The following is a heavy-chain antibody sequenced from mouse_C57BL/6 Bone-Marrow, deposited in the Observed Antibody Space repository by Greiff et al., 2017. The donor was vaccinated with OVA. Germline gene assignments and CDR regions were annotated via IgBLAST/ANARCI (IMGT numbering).Heavy chain of an antibody. CDR3: ARSYGWGWYFDV. CDR1: GYTFTSYG. CDR2: IYPRSGNT. Sequence: VQLQQSGAELARPGASVKLSCKASGYTFTSYGISWVKQRTGQGLEWIGEIYPRSGNTYYNEKFKGKATLTADKSSSPAYMELRSLTSEDSAVYFCARSYGWGWYFDVWGTGTTVTVSS. D-gene: IGHD2-10*02. V-gene: IGHV1-81*01. J-gene: IGHJ1*03.